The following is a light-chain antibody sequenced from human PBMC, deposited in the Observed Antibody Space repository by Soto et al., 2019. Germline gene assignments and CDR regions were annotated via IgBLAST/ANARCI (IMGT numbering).Light chain of an antibody. CDR3: QQDYNSYT. CDR2: GAS. J-gene: IGKJ5*01. Sequence: PWERVTLSCRASQSVSSSYLTWYQQKPGQAPRLLIYGASTRATSIPARFSGSGSGTDFTLTISSLQPEDFAVYYCQQDYNSYTFGQGTRLEIK. CDR1: QSVSSSY. V-gene: IGKV3D-7*01.